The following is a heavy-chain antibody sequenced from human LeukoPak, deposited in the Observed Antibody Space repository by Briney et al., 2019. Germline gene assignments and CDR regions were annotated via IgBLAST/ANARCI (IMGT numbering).Heavy chain of an antibody. CDR1: GFTFNNYA. V-gene: IGHV3-30*18. CDR3: AKWLYSGKYWTGKDYFDY. J-gene: IGHJ4*02. CDR2: ISHDGSNK. Sequence: GGSLRLSCTASGFTFNNYAMSWVRQAPGKGLEWVAVISHDGSNKYYADSVKGRFTISRDNSKNTLYLQMDSLRVEDTAVYYCAKWLYSGKYWTGKDYFDYWGQGTLVTVSS. D-gene: IGHD1-26*01.